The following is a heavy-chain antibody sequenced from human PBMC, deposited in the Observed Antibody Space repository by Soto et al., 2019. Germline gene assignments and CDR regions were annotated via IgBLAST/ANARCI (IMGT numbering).Heavy chain of an antibody. CDR1: GFTFSSYG. Sequence: QVQLVESGGGVVQPGRSLRLSCAASGFTFSSYGMHWVRQAPGKGLEWVAVISYDGSNKYHADSVKGRFTISRDNSKNTLYLQMNSLRAEDTAVYYCAKDLGDILWGRIRYYYYGMDVWGQGTTVTVSS. J-gene: IGHJ6*02. V-gene: IGHV3-30*18. CDR3: AKDLGDILWGRIRYYYYGMDV. D-gene: IGHD3-16*02. CDR2: ISYDGSNK.